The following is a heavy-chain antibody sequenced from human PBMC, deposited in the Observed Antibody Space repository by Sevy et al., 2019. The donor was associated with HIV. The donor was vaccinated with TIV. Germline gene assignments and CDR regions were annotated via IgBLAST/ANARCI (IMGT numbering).Heavy chain of an antibody. CDR2: IIPIFGTA. CDR1: GGTFSSYA. Sequence: ASVKVSCKSSGGTFSSYAISWVRQAPGQGLEWMGGIIPIFGTANYAQKFQGRVTITADESTSTAYMELSSLRSEDTAVYYCARHIPSQQLAPWGQGTLVTVSS. CDR3: ARHIPSQQLAP. V-gene: IGHV1-69*13. J-gene: IGHJ5*02. D-gene: IGHD6-13*01.